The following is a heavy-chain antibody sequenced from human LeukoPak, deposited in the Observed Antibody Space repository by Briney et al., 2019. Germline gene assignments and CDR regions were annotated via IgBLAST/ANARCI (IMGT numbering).Heavy chain of an antibody. CDR2: ISAYNGNT. CDR1: GYTFTSYG. Sequence: ASVKVSCKASGYTFTSYGINWVRQAPGQGLEWMGWISAYNGNTNYAQKLQGRVTMTTDTSTSTAYMELRSLRSDDTAVYYCARKLNRYDSSGLAVWGQGTMVTVSS. CDR3: ARKLNRYDSSGLAV. J-gene: IGHJ3*01. D-gene: IGHD3-22*01. V-gene: IGHV1-18*01.